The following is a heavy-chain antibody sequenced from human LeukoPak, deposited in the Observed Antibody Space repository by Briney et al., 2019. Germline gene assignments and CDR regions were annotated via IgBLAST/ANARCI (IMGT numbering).Heavy chain of an antibody. Sequence: GGSLRLSCAASGFTFSDYYMSWIRQAPGKGLGWVSYISSSGSAIYYADSVKGRFTISRDNAKNSLYLQMNSLRAEDTAVYYCARDATPLVHGGNFDYWGQGTLVTVSS. CDR1: GFTFSDYY. D-gene: IGHD4-23*01. V-gene: IGHV3-11*04. CDR2: ISSSGSAI. J-gene: IGHJ4*02. CDR3: ARDATPLVHGGNFDY.